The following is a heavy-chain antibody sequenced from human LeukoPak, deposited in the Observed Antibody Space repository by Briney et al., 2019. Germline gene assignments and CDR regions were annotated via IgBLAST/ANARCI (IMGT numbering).Heavy chain of an antibody. D-gene: IGHD3-22*01. CDR3: ARDYYDSSGFLGNDY. Sequence: ASVKVSCKASGYTFTSYGISWVRQAPGQGLEWMGWISAYDGNTNYAQKLQGRVTMTTDTSTSTAYMELRSLRSDDTAVYYCARDYYDSSGFLGNDYLGQGTLVTVSS. J-gene: IGHJ4*02. CDR2: ISAYDGNT. CDR1: GYTFTSYG. V-gene: IGHV1-18*01.